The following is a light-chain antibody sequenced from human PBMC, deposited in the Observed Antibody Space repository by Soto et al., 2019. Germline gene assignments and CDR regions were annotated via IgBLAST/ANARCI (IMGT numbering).Light chain of an antibody. CDR3: AAWDDSLNGYV. CDR2: SNN. J-gene: IGLJ1*01. Sequence: QSVLTQPPSASGTPRQRVTISFSGSSPNIGSNTVNWYQQLPGTAPKLLIYSNNQRPSGVPDRLSGSKSGTSASLAISGLQSEDEADYYCAAWDDSLNGYVFGTGTKVTVL. V-gene: IGLV1-44*01. CDR1: SPNIGSNT.